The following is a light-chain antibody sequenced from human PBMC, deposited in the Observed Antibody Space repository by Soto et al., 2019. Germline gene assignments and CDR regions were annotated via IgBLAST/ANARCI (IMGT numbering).Light chain of an antibody. Sequence: IVMTQSPVTLSVSPGEGATLSCRASQSVSSNLAWYQQKPGQAPRLLIYGASTRAAGVPARFSGSGSGTEFTLTISSVQSEDFALYYCQQYNSWISFGGGTKVEIK. J-gene: IGKJ4*02. V-gene: IGKV3-15*01. CDR1: QSVSSN. CDR2: GAS. CDR3: QQYNSWIS.